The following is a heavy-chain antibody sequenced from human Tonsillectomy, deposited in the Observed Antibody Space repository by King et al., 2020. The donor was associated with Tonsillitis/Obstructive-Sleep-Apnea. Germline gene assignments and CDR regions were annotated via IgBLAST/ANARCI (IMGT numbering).Heavy chain of an antibody. CDR1: GFTFSNAW. V-gene: IGHV3-15*07. J-gene: IGHJ4*02. D-gene: IGHD3-3*01. CDR3: TTVYYDFWSGYRDY. CDR2: IKSKNDGGTT. Sequence: VQLVESGGGLVKPGGSLRLSCAASGFTFSNAWMNWVRQAPGKGLEWVGRIKSKNDGGTTDYAAPVKGRFTISRDDSKNTLYLQMNSLKTEDTAVYYCTTVYYDFWSGYRDYWGQGTLVTVSS.